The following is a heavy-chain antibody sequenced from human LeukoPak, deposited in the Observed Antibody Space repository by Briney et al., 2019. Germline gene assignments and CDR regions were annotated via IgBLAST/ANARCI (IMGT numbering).Heavy chain of an antibody. J-gene: IGHJ4*02. Sequence: SETLSLTCTVSGGSISSYYWSWIRQPAGKGLEWIGRVYTSGSTNYNPSLKSRVTMSVDTSKNQFSLKVSSVTAADTAVYYCAREYGPGSYSTFDYWGQGTLVTVSS. CDR1: GGSISSYY. CDR2: VYTSGST. D-gene: IGHD3-10*01. V-gene: IGHV4-4*07. CDR3: AREYGPGSYSTFDY.